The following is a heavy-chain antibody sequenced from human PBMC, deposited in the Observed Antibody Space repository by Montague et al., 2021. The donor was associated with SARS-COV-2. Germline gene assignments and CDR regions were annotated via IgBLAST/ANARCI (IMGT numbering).Heavy chain of an antibody. V-gene: IGHV4-34*01. CDR2: INHSGNT. CDR1: GGSLSGYY. Sequence: SETLSLTCAVYGGSLSGYYWAWIRQTPGKGLEWIGEINHSGNTNXNPSLKSRLTISVDTSKKQFTLKLSSVTTADTAVYYCARGADYDFWSGYLRYKWFDPWGQGTPVTVSS. J-gene: IGHJ5*02. CDR3: ARGADYDFWSGYLRYKWFDP. D-gene: IGHD3-3*01.